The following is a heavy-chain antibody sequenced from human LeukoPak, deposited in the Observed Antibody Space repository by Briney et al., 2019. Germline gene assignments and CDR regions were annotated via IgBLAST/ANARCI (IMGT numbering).Heavy chain of an antibody. D-gene: IGHD3-3*01. CDR3: ARSDYDFWSGYPVYFDY. J-gene: IGHJ4*02. Sequence: GGSLRLSCAASGFTFSSYGMHWVRQAPGKGLEWVAVISYDGSNKYYADSVKGRFTISRDNSKNTLYLQMNSLRAEDTAVYYCARSDYDFWSGYPVYFDYWGQGTLVTVSS. CDR2: ISYDGSNK. V-gene: IGHV3-30*03. CDR1: GFTFSSYG.